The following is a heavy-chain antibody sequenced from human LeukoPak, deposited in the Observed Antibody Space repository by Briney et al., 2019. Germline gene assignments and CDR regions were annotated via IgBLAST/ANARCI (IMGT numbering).Heavy chain of an antibody. D-gene: IGHD4-17*01. J-gene: IGHJ6*02. CDR2: IYYRGST. V-gene: IGHV4-39*02. CDR1: GGSISSSSYY. Sequence: PSETLSLTCTVSGGSISSSSYYWGWIRQPPGKGLEWIGIIYYRGSTYYNPSLKSRVTISVDTSKNQFSLKLSSVTAADTAVYYCARDPPPMTTVTTYYYYGMDVWGQGTTVTVSS. CDR3: ARDPPPMTTVTTYYYYGMDV.